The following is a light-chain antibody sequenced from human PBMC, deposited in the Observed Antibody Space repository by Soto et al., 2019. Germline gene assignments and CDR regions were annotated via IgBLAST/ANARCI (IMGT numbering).Light chain of an antibody. V-gene: IGKV1-33*01. CDR2: DAS. CDR1: QDITNH. CDR3: QKYDGVPQ. J-gene: IGKJ3*01. Sequence: DIQMTQSPSSLSASVGDTVTITCQASQDITNHLNWYQHKPGKAPNLLIYDASHLETGVRSRFTGSGSETYFTLTISSLQSEDIATYYCQKYDGVPQFGPGTRVDF.